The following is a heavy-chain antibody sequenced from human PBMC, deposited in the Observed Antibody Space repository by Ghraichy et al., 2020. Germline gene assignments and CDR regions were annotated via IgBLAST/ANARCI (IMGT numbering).Heavy chain of an antibody. CDR2: IDHSGST. CDR3: VRGRTTTVTRRYFDY. CDR1: GGSFSGYY. J-gene: IGHJ4*02. V-gene: IGHV4-34*01. D-gene: IGHD4-17*01. Sequence: SETLSLTCAVYGGSFSGYYWSWIRQPPGKGLEWIGEIDHSGSTNYSPSLTSRVTISVDTSKIQFSLKLSSVTAADTAVYYCVRGRTTTVTRRYFDYWGQGTLVTVSS.